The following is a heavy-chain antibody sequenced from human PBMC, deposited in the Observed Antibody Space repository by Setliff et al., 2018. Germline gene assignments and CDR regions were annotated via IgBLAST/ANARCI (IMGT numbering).Heavy chain of an antibody. D-gene: IGHD1-26*01. V-gene: IGHV1-18*01. CDR3: ATSWGATPFDY. Sequence: ASVKVSCKASGYTFISYSINWVRQAPGQGLEWMGWISTSNGNTNYAQKLQGRVTMTTDTSTSTAYMELRSLRSDDTAVYYCATSWGATPFDYWGQGTLVTVSS. CDR2: ISTSNGNT. CDR1: GYTFISYS. J-gene: IGHJ4*02.